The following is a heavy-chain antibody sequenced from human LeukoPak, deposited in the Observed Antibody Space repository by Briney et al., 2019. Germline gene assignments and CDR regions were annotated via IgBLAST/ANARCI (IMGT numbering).Heavy chain of an antibody. CDR1: GFSFSSYD. V-gene: IGHV3-13*01. Sequence: GECLRLSCAVYGFSFSSYDMRWVRQATGEGLEWDSPIGTAGDTYNQGSVKGRFTISRENAKNSLYLQMNSLRAGDTAVYYCARGFEEMRRMVDIVATRGGGYGMDVWGQGTTVTVSS. CDR3: ARGFEEMRRMVDIVATRGGGYGMDV. CDR2: IGTAGDT. D-gene: IGHD5-12*01. J-gene: IGHJ6*02.